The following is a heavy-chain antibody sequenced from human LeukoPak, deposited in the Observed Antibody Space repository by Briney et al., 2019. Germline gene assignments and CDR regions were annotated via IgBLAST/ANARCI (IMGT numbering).Heavy chain of an antibody. CDR3: AREPAASYYYYMDV. CDR2: ISAYNGNT. CDR1: GYTFTSYG. D-gene: IGHD2-2*01. V-gene: IGHV1-18*01. J-gene: IGHJ6*03. Sequence: GASVKVSCKASGYTFTSYGIIWVRQAPGQGLEWMGWISAYNGNTNYAQKLQGRVTMTTDTSTSTAYMELRSLRSDDTAVYYCAREPAASYYYYMDVWDKGTTVTVSS.